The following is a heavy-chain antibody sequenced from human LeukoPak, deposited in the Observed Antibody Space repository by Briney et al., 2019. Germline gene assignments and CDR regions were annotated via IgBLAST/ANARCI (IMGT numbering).Heavy chain of an antibody. CDR2: ISSSSSYI. CDR1: GFTFSSYS. D-gene: IGHD3-10*01. J-gene: IGHJ5*02. CDR3: ARDRLYGYGSGSYYQTSYNWFDP. Sequence: PGGSLRLSCAASGFTFSSYSMNWVRQAPGKGLEWVSSISSSSSYIYYADSVKGRFTISRDNAKNSLYLQMNGLRAEDTAVYYCARDRLYGYGSGSYYQTSYNWFDPWGQGTLVTVSS. V-gene: IGHV3-21*01.